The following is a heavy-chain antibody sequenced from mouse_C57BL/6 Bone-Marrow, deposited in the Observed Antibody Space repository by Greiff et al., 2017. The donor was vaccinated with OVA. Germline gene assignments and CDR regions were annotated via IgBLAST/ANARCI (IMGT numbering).Heavy chain of an antibody. D-gene: IGHD2-1*01. CDR3: TSYGNFDY. Sequence: VQLQQSGAELVRPGASVKLSCTASGFTIKDDYMHWVKQRPEQGLEWIGWIDPENGDTEYASKFQGKATITAETSSNTAYLQLSSVKAEDTAVYNCTSYGNFDYWGQGTTLTVSS. J-gene: IGHJ2*01. V-gene: IGHV14-4*01. CDR2: IDPENGDT. CDR1: GFTIKDDY.